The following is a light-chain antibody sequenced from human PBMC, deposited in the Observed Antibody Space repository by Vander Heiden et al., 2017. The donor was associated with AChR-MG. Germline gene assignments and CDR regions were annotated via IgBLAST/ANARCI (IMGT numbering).Light chain of an antibody. CDR2: DVN. J-gene: IGLJ1*01. CDR1: SNDVGGYNY. Sequence: QSALTQPASVSGSPGQSITISCTGTSNDVGGYNYVSWCQQHPGKAPKLMIYDVNNRPSGVSDRFSGSKSGNTASLAISGLQAEDEADYYCSSYTSSGTYVFGTGTRVTVL. V-gene: IGLV2-14*01. CDR3: SSYTSSGTYV.